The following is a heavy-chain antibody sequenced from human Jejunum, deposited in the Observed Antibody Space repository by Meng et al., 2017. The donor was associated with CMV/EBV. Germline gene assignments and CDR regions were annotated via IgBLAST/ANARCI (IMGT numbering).Heavy chain of an antibody. D-gene: IGHD6-19*01. CDR3: ARYNSSASHDF. J-gene: IGHJ4*02. V-gene: IGHV3-7*01. CDR1: GFPFTSYW. Sequence: CAASGFPFTSYWMTWVRQAPGKGLEWVANIKEDGSQTSYVDSVKGRFTISRDNARNSLCLQMNSLRVEDTAMYYCARYNSSASHDFWGQGTLVTVSS. CDR2: IKEDGSQT.